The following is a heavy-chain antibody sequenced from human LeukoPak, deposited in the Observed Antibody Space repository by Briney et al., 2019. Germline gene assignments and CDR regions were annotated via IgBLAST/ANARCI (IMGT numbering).Heavy chain of an antibody. V-gene: IGHV4-38-2*02. CDR3: ARDLTDSSGYYLLDY. J-gene: IGHJ4*02. CDR2: IYHSGST. CDR1: GYSISSGYY. D-gene: IGHD3-22*01. Sequence: KPSETLSLTCTVSGYSISSGYYWGWIRQPPGKGLEWIGSIYHSGSTYYNPSLKSRVTISVDTSKNQFSLKLSSVTAADTAVYYCARDLTDSSGYYLLDYWGQGTLVTVSS.